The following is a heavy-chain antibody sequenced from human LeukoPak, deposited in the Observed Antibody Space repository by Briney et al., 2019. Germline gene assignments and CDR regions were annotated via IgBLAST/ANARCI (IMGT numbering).Heavy chain of an antibody. V-gene: IGHV3-43*02. CDR2: IRGDGRTT. CDR1: GFTFGDYA. CDR3: AKDAVAGTWLHY. J-gene: IGHJ4*02. D-gene: IGHD6-19*01. Sequence: PRGSLRLSCAASGFTFGDYAMHWVRQAPGKGLEWVSLIRGDGRTTSYAGSVKGRFTISRDNSKNSLYLQMSSLRGEDTAIYYCAKDAVAGTWLHYWGQGTLVTVSS.